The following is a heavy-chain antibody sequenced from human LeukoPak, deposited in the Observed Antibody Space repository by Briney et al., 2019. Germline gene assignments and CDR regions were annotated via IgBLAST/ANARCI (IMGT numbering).Heavy chain of an antibody. CDR2: INPNSGGT. D-gene: IGHD2-2*01. J-gene: IGHJ4*02. Sequence: GASVKVSCKASGGTFSSYAISWVRQAPGQGLEWMGWINPNSGGTNYAQKFQGRVTMTRDTSISTAYMELSRLRSDDTAVYYCAGAGGGALGYCSSTSCYVPVYWGQGTLVTVSS. V-gene: IGHV1-2*02. CDR1: GGTFSSYA. CDR3: AGAGGGALGYCSSTSCYVPVY.